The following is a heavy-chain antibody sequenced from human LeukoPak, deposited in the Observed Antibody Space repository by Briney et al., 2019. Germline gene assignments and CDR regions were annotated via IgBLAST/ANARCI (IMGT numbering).Heavy chain of an antibody. D-gene: IGHD2-2*01. J-gene: IGHJ3*02. V-gene: IGHV3-23*01. Sequence: GGSLRLSCAASGFTFSSYAMSWVRQAPGQGLEWVSGITGTGGSTFYADSVKGFTISRDNSKNTLYLQMTSLTAEDTAVYYCARVGVVPAAIPDGFDIWGQGTMVTVSS. CDR2: ITGTGGST. CDR3: ARVGVVPAAIPDGFDI. CDR1: GFTFSSYA.